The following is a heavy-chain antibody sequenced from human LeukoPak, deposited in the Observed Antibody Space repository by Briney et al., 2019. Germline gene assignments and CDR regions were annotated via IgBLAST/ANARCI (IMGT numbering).Heavy chain of an antibody. D-gene: IGHD6-13*01. Sequence: GSSVKVSCKASGYIFTTYAMHWVRQAPGQSLGWMGWINAGNGNTKYSQKFQGRVTITRDTSANIAYMELSSLRSEDTAVYYCATTVSAGTYRSFQHWGQGTLVTVSS. CDR1: GYIFTTYA. CDR3: ATTVSAGTYRSFQH. V-gene: IGHV1-3*01. J-gene: IGHJ1*01. CDR2: INAGNGNT.